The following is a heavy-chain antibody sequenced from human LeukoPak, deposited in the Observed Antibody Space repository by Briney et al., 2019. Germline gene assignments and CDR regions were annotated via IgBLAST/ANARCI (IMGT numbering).Heavy chain of an antibody. D-gene: IGHD3-3*01. Sequence: PGGSLRLSCTASGFTFSTYAMTWVRQAPGKGLEWVSSISGSGYSTYYADSVKGRFTISRDNSKTSLYLQLNSLRDEDTAIYYCAKAGDFGVLKFAWFDPWGQGTLVTVSS. V-gene: IGHV3-23*01. J-gene: IGHJ5*02. CDR2: ISGSGYST. CDR3: AKAGDFGVLKFAWFDP. CDR1: GFTFSTYA.